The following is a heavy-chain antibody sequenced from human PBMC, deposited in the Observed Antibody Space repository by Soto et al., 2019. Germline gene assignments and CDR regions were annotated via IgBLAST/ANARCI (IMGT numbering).Heavy chain of an antibody. J-gene: IGHJ3*02. CDR3: TIAADISGSESAFDI. CDR2: IIPILDIT. V-gene: IGHV1-69*02. CDR1: GGTFSTYP. Sequence: QVQLVQSGAEVKKPGSSVKVSCKTSGGTFSTYPITWLRQAPGQGLEWVGRIIPILDITDSAQKFQGRVTITADKSTNTAYIELSSLRSEDTAVDYCTIAADISGSESAFDIWGQGTMVTVSS. D-gene: IGHD3-22*01.